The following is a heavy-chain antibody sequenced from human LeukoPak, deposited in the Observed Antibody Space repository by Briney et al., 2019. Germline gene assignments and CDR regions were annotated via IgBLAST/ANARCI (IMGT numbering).Heavy chain of an antibody. J-gene: IGHJ4*02. V-gene: IGHV3-30*02. CDR2: IRYDGSNK. CDR1: GFTFSSYE. D-gene: IGHD3-3*01. Sequence: PGGSLRLSCAASGFTFSSYEMNWVRQAPGKGLEWVAFIRYDGSNKYYADSVKGRFTISRDNSKNTLYLQMNSLRAEGTAVYYCAKDSITIFGVVRRFDYWGQGTLVTVSS. CDR3: AKDSITIFGVVRRFDY.